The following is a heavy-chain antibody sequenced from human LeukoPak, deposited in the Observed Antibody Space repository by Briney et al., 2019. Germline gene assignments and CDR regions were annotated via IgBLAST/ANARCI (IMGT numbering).Heavy chain of an antibody. CDR2: IYHSGST. V-gene: IGHV4-38-2*02. Sequence: PSQTLSLTCTVSGYSISSGYYWGWIRQPPGKGLEWIGSIYHSGSTYYNPSLKSRVTISVDTSKNQFSLKLSSVTAADTAVYYCARSGRRYYYDSSGYYPLGSNFDYWGQGTLVTVSS. D-gene: IGHD3-22*01. J-gene: IGHJ4*02. CDR3: ARSGRRYYYDSSGYYPLGSNFDY. CDR1: GYSISSGYY.